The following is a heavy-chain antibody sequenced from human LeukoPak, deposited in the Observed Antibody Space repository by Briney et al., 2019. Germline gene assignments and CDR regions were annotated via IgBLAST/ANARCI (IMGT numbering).Heavy chain of an antibody. CDR1: GFTFSSYW. CDR3: ARDTYGSDY. Sequence: PGGSLRLSCAASGFTFSSYWMHWVRQAPGKGLEWLIFISYDGSNKYYADSVKGRFTISRDNSKNTLYLQMNSLRAEDTAVYYCARDTYGSDYWGQGTLVTVSS. D-gene: IGHD3-10*01. V-gene: IGHV3-30*03. CDR2: ISYDGSNK. J-gene: IGHJ4*02.